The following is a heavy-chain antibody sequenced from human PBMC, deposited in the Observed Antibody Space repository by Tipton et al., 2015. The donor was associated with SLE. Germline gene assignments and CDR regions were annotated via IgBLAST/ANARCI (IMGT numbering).Heavy chain of an antibody. CDR2: IYYSGST. V-gene: IGHV4-59*12. J-gene: IGHJ2*01. CDR1: NGSMSSYY. CDR3: ARRGIAVAADWYFDL. Sequence: TLSLTCSVSNGSMSSYYWSWIRQPPGKGLEWIGYIYYSGSTNYNPSFKSRVTISVDASKNQFSLRLTSLTAADTAVYYCARRGIAVAADWYFDLWGRGTLVTVSS. D-gene: IGHD6-19*01.